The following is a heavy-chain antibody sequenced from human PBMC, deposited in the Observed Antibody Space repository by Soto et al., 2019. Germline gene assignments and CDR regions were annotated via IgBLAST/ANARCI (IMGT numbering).Heavy chain of an antibody. J-gene: IGHJ6*02. D-gene: IGHD2-21*02. Sequence: QVQLHQSGPVLVKPSQTLSLTCTVSGGSISFDHYHWTWIRQPPGKGLEWIGYVHYSGSVLYNPSLQSRVSISVDTSKNQFSLKLSSVTAADTAVYFCAREDDGGDRDYYGLDVWGQGTTVTVSS. CDR1: GGSISFDHYH. CDR2: VHYSGSV. V-gene: IGHV4-30-4*01. CDR3: AREDDGGDRDYYGLDV.